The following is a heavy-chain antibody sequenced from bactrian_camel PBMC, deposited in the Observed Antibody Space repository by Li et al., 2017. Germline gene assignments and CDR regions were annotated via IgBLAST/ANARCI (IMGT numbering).Heavy chain of an antibody. Sequence: EVQLVESGGGSVQAGGSLRLSCAASAYTYNYNCVGWFRQAPGKEREGVAGIYTGGGYTYYADSVKGRFTISRDNAKNTVYLQMNSLKGDDTADYYCVRATSGLYPWGQGTQVTVS. CDR1: AYTYNYNC. CDR2: IYTGGGYT. V-gene: IGHV3S40*01. CDR3: VRATSGLYP. D-gene: IGHD2*01. J-gene: IGHJ6*01.